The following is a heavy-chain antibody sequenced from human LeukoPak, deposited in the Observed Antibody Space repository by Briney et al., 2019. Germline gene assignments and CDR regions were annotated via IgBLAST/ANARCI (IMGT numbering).Heavy chain of an antibody. CDR3: ASLYYYDSSGYYFPGIDY. CDR2: ISSSSSTI. V-gene: IGHV3-48*01. J-gene: IGHJ4*02. CDR1: GFTFSSYS. Sequence: GGSLRLSCAASGFTFSSYSMNWVRQAPGKGLEWVSYISSSSSTIYYADSVKGRFTISRDNAKNSLYLQMNSLRAEDTAVYYCASLYYYDSSGYYFPGIDYWGQGTLVTVSS. D-gene: IGHD3-22*01.